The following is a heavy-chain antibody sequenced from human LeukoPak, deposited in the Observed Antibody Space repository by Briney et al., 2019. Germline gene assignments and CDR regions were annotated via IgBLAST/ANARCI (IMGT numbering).Heavy chain of an antibody. CDR2: IWYDGSNK. V-gene: IGHV3-33*06. Sequence: GGSLRLSCAASGFTFSSYGMHWVRQAPGKGLEWVAVIWYDGSNKYYADSVKGRFTISRDNSKNTLYLQMNSLRAEDTAVYYCAKDGRWLQLHYYYYMDVWGKGTTVTVSS. D-gene: IGHD5-24*01. CDR3: AKDGRWLQLHYYYYMDV. J-gene: IGHJ6*03. CDR1: GFTFSSYG.